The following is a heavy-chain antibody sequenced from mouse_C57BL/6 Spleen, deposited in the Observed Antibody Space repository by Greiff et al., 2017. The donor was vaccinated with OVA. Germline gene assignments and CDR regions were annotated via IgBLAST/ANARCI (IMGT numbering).Heavy chain of an antibody. CDR2: IYPGDGYT. V-gene: IGHV1-50*01. Sequence: QVQLQQPGPELVKPGASVKLSCKASGYTFTSSWMTWVKQRPGQGLEWIGEIYPGDGYTNYNGKFKGKATLTVDTSSSTAYMQLSSLTSEYAAVYCCARERDAGYFDCEDWGKGTTVT. CDR3: ARERDAGYFDCED. J-gene: IGHJ1*03. CDR1: GYTFTSSW. D-gene: IGHD1-2*01.